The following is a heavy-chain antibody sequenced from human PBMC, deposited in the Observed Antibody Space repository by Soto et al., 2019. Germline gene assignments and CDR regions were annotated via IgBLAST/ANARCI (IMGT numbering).Heavy chain of an antibody. CDR2: IIPIFGTA. V-gene: IGHV1-69*13. CDR1: GGTFSSYA. J-gene: IGHJ3*02. D-gene: IGHD3-22*01. CDR3: ARDRGYYDSSGYIPGAFDI. Sequence: SVKVSCKASGGTFSSYAISWVRQAPGRGLEWMGGIIPIFGTANYAQKFQGRVTITADESTSTAYMELSSLRSEDTAVYYCARDRGYYDSSGYIPGAFDIWGQGTMVTVSS.